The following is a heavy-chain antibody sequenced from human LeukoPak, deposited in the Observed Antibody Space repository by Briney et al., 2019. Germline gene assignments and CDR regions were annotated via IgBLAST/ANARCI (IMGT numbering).Heavy chain of an antibody. J-gene: IGHJ4*02. CDR1: GGSISNYH. CDR3: ARRDISSGWSFDY. Sequence: PSETLSLTCTVSGGSISNYHWSWIRQPAGKGLEWISQIHTSGSTNYNPPLKSRVTMSIDTTENQLSLTIRSVTAADTAVYYCARRDISSGWSFDYWGQGILVTVSS. D-gene: IGHD6-19*01. V-gene: IGHV4-4*07. CDR2: IHTSGST.